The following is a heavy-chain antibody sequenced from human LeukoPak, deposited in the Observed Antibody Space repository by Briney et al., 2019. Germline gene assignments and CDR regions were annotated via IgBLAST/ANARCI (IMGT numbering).Heavy chain of an antibody. Sequence: PGGSLRLSCAVSGFTFSMYGVHWVRQAPGQGLEWVAVISHDGNNKDYADSVKGRFTISRDTSKSTLYLQMNSLRAEVTADYLCAKDQIGWSPGYSSGPRDHWGQGTLVTVSS. V-gene: IGHV3-30*18. J-gene: IGHJ4*02. CDR2: ISHDGNNK. D-gene: IGHD6-19*01. CDR3: AKDQIGWSPGYSSGPRDH. CDR1: GFTFSMYG.